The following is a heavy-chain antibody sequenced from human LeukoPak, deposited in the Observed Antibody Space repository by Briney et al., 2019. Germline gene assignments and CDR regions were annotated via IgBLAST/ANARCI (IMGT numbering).Heavy chain of an antibody. V-gene: IGHV3-23*01. CDR1: GFTFSSYA. D-gene: IGHD2-2*01. Sequence: PGGSLRLSCAASGFTFSSYAMSWVRQAPGKGLEWVSAISGSGGSTYYADSVKGRFTISRDNSKNTLYLQMNSLRAEDTAVYYCAKDLKGVVVPAATDYWGQGTLVTVSS. J-gene: IGHJ4*02. CDR2: ISGSGGST. CDR3: AKDLKGVVVPAATDY.